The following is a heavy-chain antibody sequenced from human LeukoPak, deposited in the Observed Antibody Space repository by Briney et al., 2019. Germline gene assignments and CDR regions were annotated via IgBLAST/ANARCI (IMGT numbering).Heavy chain of an antibody. D-gene: IGHD3/OR15-3a*01. CDR1: GGSSSNYY. CDR2: MYYSGST. V-gene: IGHV4-59*01. J-gene: IGHJ4*02. Sequence: PSETLSLTCSVSGGSSSNYYWSWIRQPPGKGLEWIGYMYYSGSTNYNPSLKSRVTISVDTSKNQFSLKLSSVTAADTAVYYCAKQTGSGLFILPGGQGTLVTVSS. CDR3: AKQTGSGLFILP.